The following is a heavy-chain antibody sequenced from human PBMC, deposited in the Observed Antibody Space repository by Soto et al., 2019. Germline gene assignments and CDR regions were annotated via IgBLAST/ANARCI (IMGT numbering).Heavy chain of an antibody. CDR3: AKEGYYYMDV. J-gene: IGHJ6*02. Sequence: SETLSLTCAVSGGYITNANWWSCVRQPPGKGLEWIGKIHDSGSTNNNPSLKSRVTISVDKSKNQVSLRLTSVTAADTAVYYCAKEGYYYMDVWGQGTTVTVSS. CDR1: GGYITNANW. V-gene: IGHV4-4*02. CDR2: IHDSGST.